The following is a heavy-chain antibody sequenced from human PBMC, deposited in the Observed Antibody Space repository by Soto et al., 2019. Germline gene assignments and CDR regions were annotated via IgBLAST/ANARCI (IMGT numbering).Heavy chain of an antibody. J-gene: IGHJ6*02. CDR3: ARDKVGLRSYYYGMDV. Sequence: GGSLRLSCAASGFTFSSYSMNWVRQAPGKGLEWVSSISSSSSYIYYADSVKGRFTISRDNAKNSLYLQMNSLRAEDTAVYYCARDKVGLRSYYYGMDVWGQGTTVTVSS. CDR2: ISSSSSYI. D-gene: IGHD4-17*01. V-gene: IGHV3-21*01. CDR1: GFTFSSYS.